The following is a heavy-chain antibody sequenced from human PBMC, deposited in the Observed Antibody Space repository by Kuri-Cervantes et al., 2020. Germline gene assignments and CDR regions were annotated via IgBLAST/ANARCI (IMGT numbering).Heavy chain of an antibody. J-gene: IGHJ4*02. D-gene: IGHD2-15*01. Sequence: SETLSLTCTVSGGSISSGDYYWSWIRQPPGKGLEWIGEINHSGSTNYNPSLKSRVTISVDTSKNQFSLKLSSVTAADTAVYYCARGWPQRPFDYWGQGTLVTVSS. CDR2: INHSGST. V-gene: IGHV4-39*07. CDR3: ARGWPQRPFDY. CDR1: GGSISSGDYY.